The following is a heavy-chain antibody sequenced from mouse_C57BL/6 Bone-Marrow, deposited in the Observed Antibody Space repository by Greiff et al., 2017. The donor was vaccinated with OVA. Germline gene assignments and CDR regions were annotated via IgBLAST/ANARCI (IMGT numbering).Heavy chain of an antibody. CDR1: GYTFTDYN. D-gene: IGHD1-1*01. CDR2: INPNNGGT. CDR3: ARPPTYGSDWYFEV. V-gene: IGHV1-18*01. Sequence: EVQLQQSGPELVKPGASVKIPCKASGYTFTDYNMDWVKQSHGKSLEWIGDINPNNGGTIYNQKFKGKATLTVDKSSSTAYMELRSLTSEDTAVYYCARPPTYGSDWYFEVWGTGTTVTVSS. J-gene: IGHJ1*03.